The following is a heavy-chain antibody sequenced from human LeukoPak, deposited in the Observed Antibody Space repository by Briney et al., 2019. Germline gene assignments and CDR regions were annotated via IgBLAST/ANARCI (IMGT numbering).Heavy chain of an antibody. CDR1: GFTFSDEY. V-gene: IGHV3-11*04. J-gene: IGHJ4*02. CDR2: IHGSSTTI. Sequence: GGALRLSCAASGFTFSDEYMSWIRQAPGKGLEWVSYIHGSSTTIDYADSVKGRFTISRDNAKKSLYLQMNNLRDGDTAVYYCARSYYYDTSGYYYISLGYWGQGTLVTVSS. D-gene: IGHD3-22*01. CDR3: ARSYYYDTSGYYYISLGY.